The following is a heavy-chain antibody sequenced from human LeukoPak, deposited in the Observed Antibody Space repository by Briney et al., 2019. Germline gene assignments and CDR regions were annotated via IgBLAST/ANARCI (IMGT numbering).Heavy chain of an antibody. CDR2: INSDGSST. CDR1: GLTFSSYW. Sequence: GGPLRLTSAAYGLTFSSYWMHWVRQAPGKGLVWVSRINSDGSSTSYADSVKGRFTISRDNAKNTLYLQMNSLRAEDTAVYYCARDMYYDILTGYFTYAFDIWGQGTMVTVSS. D-gene: IGHD3-9*01. V-gene: IGHV3-74*01. J-gene: IGHJ3*02. CDR3: ARDMYYDILTGYFTYAFDI.